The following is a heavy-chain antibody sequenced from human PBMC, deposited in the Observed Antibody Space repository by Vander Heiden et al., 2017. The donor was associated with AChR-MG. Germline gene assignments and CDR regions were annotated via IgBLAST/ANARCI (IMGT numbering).Heavy chain of an antibody. CDR2: IYYSGST. D-gene: IGHD6-6*01. J-gene: IGHJ4*02. CDR3: ARHRGSSSSMRDFDY. CDR1: GGSISSSSYY. Sequence: QLQLQESGPGLVKPSETLSLTCTVSGGSISSSSYYWGWIRQPPGKGLEWIGSIYYSGSTYYNPSLKRRVTISVDTSKNQFSLNLTSVTAADTAVYYCARHRGSSSSMRDFDYWGQGTLVTVSS. V-gene: IGHV4-39*01.